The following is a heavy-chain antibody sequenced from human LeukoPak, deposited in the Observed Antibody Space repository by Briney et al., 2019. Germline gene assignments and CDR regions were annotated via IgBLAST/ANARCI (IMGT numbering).Heavy chain of an antibody. D-gene: IGHD4-17*01. CDR1: KFTFSTFS. Sequence: GGSLRLSCAASKFTFSTFSMSWVRQAPGKGLEWVSAIRGNGGYTYYADSVKGRFTISRDNSKKTLFLQMNSLRPEDTAVYYFARDSPDDYGDYDYGGQGTLVTVFS. CDR2: IRGNGGYT. V-gene: IGHV3-23*01. CDR3: ARDSPDDYGDYDY. J-gene: IGHJ4*02.